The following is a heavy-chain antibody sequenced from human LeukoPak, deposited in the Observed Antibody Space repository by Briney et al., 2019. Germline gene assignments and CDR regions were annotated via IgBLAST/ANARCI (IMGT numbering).Heavy chain of an antibody. CDR3: AKDTSTAIDEYYFDY. D-gene: IGHD5-18*01. J-gene: IGHJ4*02. V-gene: IGHV3-43D*03. CDR2: ISWDGGST. CDR1: GFTFDDYA. Sequence: GGSLRLSCAASGFTFDDYAMHWVRQAPGKGLEWVSLISWDGGSTYYADSVKGRFTISRDNSKNSLYLQMNSLRAEDTALYYCAKDTSTAIDEYYFDYWGQGTLVTVSS.